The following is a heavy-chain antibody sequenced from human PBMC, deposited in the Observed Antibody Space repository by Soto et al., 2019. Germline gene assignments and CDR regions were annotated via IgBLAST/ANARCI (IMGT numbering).Heavy chain of an antibody. CDR1: GGSITNYY. CDR3: ARHGFGTRHGLVDV. CDR2: IQYSGYS. D-gene: IGHD3-10*01. Sequence: QVQLQESGPGLVKPSETLSLTCTVSGGSITNYYCSWFRQPPGKGLEWIGYIQYSGYSAYNLSLKRRVTMSMDPSTSHVSLMLESVTAADTAVYYCARHGFGTRHGLVDVWGQGTTVIVSS. V-gene: IGHV4-59*08. J-gene: IGHJ6*02.